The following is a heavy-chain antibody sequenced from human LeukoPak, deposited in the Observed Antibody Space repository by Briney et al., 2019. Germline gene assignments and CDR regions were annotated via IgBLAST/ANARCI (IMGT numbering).Heavy chain of an antibody. J-gene: IGHJ6*02. V-gene: IGHV4-59*01. D-gene: IGHD2-15*01. CDR3: ARGFMGSGDYYYGMDV. CDR2: IYYSGST. Sequence: SETLSLTCTVSGGSISSYYWSWIRQPPGKGLEWIGYIYYSGSTNYNPSLKSRVTISVDTSKNQFSLKLSSVTAADTAVYYCARGFMGSGDYYYGMDVWGQGTTVTVSS. CDR1: GGSISSYY.